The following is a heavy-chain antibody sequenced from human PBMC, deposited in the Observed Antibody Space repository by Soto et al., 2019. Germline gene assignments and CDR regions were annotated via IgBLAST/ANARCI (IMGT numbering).Heavy chain of an antibody. V-gene: IGHV4-39*01. D-gene: IGHD3-3*01. J-gene: IGHJ4*02. CDR2: IYYSGST. Sequence: SETLSLTCTVSGGSISSNSYYWGWIRQPPGKGLEWIGSIYYSGSTYYNPSLKSRVTISVDTSKNQFSLKLSSVTAADTAVYYCARQLRYYDFWSSYPFDYWGQGTLVTVSS. CDR3: ARQLRYYDFWSSYPFDY. CDR1: GGSISSNSYY.